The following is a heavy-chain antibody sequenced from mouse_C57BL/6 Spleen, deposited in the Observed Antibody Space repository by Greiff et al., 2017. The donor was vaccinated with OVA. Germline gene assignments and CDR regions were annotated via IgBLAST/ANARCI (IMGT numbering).Heavy chain of an antibody. CDR2: IWSGGST. V-gene: IGHV2-4*01. J-gene: IGHJ2*01. CDR1: GFSLTSYG. Sequence: VQLQQSGPGLVQPSQSLSITCTVSGFSLTSYGVHWVRQPPGKGLEWLGVIWSGGSTDYNAAFISRLSISKDNSKSQFFFKMNSLQADNTAIYYCDISDYDYFDDWGQGTTLTVSS. CDR3: DISDYDYFDD. D-gene: IGHD2-13*01.